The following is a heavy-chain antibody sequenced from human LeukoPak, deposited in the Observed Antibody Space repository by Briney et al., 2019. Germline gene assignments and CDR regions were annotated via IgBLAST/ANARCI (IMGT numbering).Heavy chain of an antibody. Sequence: GGSLRLSCAASGFTFSSYAMSWVRQAPGKGLERVSAISGSGGSTYYADSVKGRFTISRDNSKNTLYLQMNSLRAEDTAVYYCAKKMVRGVYPGAFDIWGQGTMVTVSS. CDR1: GFTFSSYA. CDR3: AKKMVRGVYPGAFDI. CDR2: ISGSGGST. J-gene: IGHJ3*02. V-gene: IGHV3-23*01. D-gene: IGHD3-10*01.